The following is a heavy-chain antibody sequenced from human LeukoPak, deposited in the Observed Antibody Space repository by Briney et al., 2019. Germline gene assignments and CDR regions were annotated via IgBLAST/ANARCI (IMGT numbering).Heavy chain of an antibody. CDR1: GGTSISYA. J-gene: IGHJ5*02. CDR2: IIPMFGTA. V-gene: IGHV1-69*13. Sequence: SVKVSCKASGGTSISYAINWVRQAPGQGLEWMGEIIPMFGTATYAQKFQGRVTITADESTSTAYMELSSLRSEDTAVYYCARVSGGSYGQRWFDPWGQGTLVTVSS. CDR3: ARVSGGSYGQRWFDP. D-gene: IGHD5-18*01.